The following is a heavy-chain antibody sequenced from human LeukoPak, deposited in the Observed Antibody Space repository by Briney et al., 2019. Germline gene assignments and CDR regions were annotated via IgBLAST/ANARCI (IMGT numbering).Heavy chain of an antibody. D-gene: IGHD2-15*01. Sequence: PSETLSLTCTVSGGSISSYYWSWIRQPPGKGLEWIGYIYYSGSTNYNPSLKSRVTISVDTSKNQFSLKLSSVTAADTAVYYCARAPRGYCSGGSCFYYYYMDVWGKGTTVTISS. CDR2: IYYSGST. CDR1: GGSISSYY. CDR3: ARAPRGYCSGGSCFYYYYMDV. J-gene: IGHJ6*03. V-gene: IGHV4-59*01.